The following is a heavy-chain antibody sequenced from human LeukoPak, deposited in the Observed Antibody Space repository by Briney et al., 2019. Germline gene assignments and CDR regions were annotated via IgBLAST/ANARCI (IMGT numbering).Heavy chain of an antibody. J-gene: IGHJ4*02. D-gene: IGHD6-19*01. Sequence: PGGSLRLSCAASGFTFDSYWMSWVRQAPGKGLEWVANIKQDGSEKYYVDSVKGRFTISRDNAKNTLYLQMNSLRAEDTAVYYCAKHYSGHWGQGTLVTVP. CDR3: AKHYSGH. V-gene: IGHV3-7*01. CDR2: IKQDGSEK. CDR1: GFTFDSYW.